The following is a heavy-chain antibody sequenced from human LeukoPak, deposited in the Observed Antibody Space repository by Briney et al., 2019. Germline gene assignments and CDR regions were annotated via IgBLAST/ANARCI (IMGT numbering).Heavy chain of an antibody. V-gene: IGHV3-53*01. CDR2: IYSGGST. D-gene: IGHD6-13*01. J-gene: IGHJ6*03. CDR1: GFTVSSNY. Sequence: GGSLRLSCAASGFTVSSNYMSWVRQAPGKGLEWVSVIYSGGSTYYADSVKGRFTISRDNSKNTLYLQMNSLRAEDTAVYYCARVVVDSSWYIGPPGFYYYMDVWCKGTTVTVSS. CDR3: ARVVVDSSWYIGPPGFYYYMDV.